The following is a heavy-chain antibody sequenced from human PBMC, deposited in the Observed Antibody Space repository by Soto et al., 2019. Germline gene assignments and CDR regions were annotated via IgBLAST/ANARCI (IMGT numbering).Heavy chain of an antibody. CDR3: ARAKGYCSGGSCSQLLFDY. V-gene: IGHV5-51*01. Sequence: PGASLTIFCKGSGYSFISYWIAWVRQMPGKGLEGMGIIYPGDSDTRYSPSFQGQVTISADKSISTAYLQWRSLKASDTAMYYCARAKGYCSGGSCSQLLFDYWGQGTLVTVSS. D-gene: IGHD2-15*01. CDR2: IYPGDSDT. CDR1: GYSFISYW. J-gene: IGHJ4*02.